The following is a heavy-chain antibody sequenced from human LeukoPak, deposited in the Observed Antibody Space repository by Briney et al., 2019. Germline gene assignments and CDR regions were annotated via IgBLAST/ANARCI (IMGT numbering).Heavy chain of an antibody. J-gene: IGHJ3*01. V-gene: IGHV4-59*08. CDR3: AKSRYSSAWYAFDV. Sequence: SETLSLTCTVSGASVNSYYWSWIRQPPGKGLEGIGYIYYSASTNYKSSLKSRVTIAVYTSKNQFSLKLSSMTAADTAFYYCAKSRYSSAWYAFDVWGQGTMVTVSS. CDR2: IYYSAST. CDR1: GASVNSYY. D-gene: IGHD6-19*01.